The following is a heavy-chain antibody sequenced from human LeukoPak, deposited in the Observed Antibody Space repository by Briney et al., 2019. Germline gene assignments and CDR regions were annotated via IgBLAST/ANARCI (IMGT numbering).Heavy chain of an antibody. J-gene: IGHJ6*04. CDR1: GFTFSSYA. V-gene: IGHV3-48*03. D-gene: IGHD3-10*02. CDR3: AELGITMIGGV. Sequence: GGSLRLSCAASGFTFSSYAMHWVRQAPGKGLEWVSYISSSGSTMYYADSVKGRFTISRDNAKNSLYLQMNSLRAEDTAVDYCAELGITMIGGVWGKGTTATISS. CDR2: ISSSGSTM.